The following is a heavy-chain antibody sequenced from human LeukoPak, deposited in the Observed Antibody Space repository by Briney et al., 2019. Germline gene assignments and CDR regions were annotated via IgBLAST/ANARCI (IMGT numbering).Heavy chain of an antibody. D-gene: IGHD3-22*01. CDR1: GYSFTSYW. CDR2: IYPAYSDI. CDR3: ARHSHSTYDSSGRNWFDS. Sequence: GESLKISCKGSGYSFTSYWIGWVRQMPGKGLEWMGIIYPAYSDIRYTPSFQGQVTISADKSISTAYLQWSSLKASDTAMYYCARHSHSTYDSSGRNWFDSWGRGTLVTVSS. V-gene: IGHV5-51*01. J-gene: IGHJ5*01.